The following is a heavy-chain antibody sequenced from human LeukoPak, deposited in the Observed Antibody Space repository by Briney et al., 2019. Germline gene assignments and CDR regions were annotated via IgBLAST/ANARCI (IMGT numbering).Heavy chain of an antibody. CDR3: ARLLDTAMVTSWFDP. V-gene: IGHV4-59*08. CDR2: IYYSGST. CDR1: GGSISSYY. J-gene: IGHJ5*02. D-gene: IGHD5-18*01. Sequence: SETLSLTCTVSGGSISSYYWSWIRQPPGKGLEWIGYIYYSGSTNYNPSLKSRVTISVDTSKNQFSLKLSSVTAADTAVYYCARLLDTAMVTSWFDPWGQGTLVTVS.